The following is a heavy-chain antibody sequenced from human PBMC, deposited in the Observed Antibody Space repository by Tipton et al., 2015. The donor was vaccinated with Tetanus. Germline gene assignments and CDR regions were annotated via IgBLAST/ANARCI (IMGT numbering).Heavy chain of an antibody. CDR2: ISASGST. Sequence: LRLSCTVSGGSLRSGDHYWSWIRQPPGKGLEWLAYISASGSTNSNYSLKSRITISRDTSKNQFSLKLASVTAADTAVYFCARTPDYYYGMDVWGQGTTVTVSS. J-gene: IGHJ6*02. V-gene: IGHV4-61*08. CDR3: ARTPDYYYGMDV. CDR1: GGSLRSGDHY.